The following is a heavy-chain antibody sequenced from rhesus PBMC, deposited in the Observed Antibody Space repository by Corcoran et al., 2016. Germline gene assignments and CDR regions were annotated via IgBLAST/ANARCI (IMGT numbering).Heavy chain of an antibody. CDR2: IRGSVRST. CDR1: GGSISSNY. Sequence: QLQLQESGPGLVKPSETLSLTCAVSGGSISSNYWSWIRQPPGQGLEWFGRIRGSVRSTDNNAASKSQVTMSTGTAKNQFSLKLSSVTAADTAVYYCARCSSTYCSDNRFDGWGPGVLVTVSS. J-gene: IGHJ5-1*01. CDR3: ARCSSTYCSDNRFDG. V-gene: IGHV4-173*01. D-gene: IGHD2-15*01.